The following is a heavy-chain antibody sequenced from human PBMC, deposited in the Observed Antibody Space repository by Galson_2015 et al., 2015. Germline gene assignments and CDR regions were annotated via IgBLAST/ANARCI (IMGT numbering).Heavy chain of an antibody. J-gene: IGHJ4*02. CDR2: IGASGSTI. D-gene: IGHD4-23*01. V-gene: IGHV3-48*02. CDR1: GFTFSIYS. CDR3: ARDGETTVGNIYYFAL. Sequence: SLRLSCAASGFTFSIYSMHWVRQAPGKGLEWISYIGASGSTIYYAGSVKGRFTISRDNAKNSLYLQMNSLRDDDTAVYYCARDGETTVGNIYYFALWGQGTLVTVPS.